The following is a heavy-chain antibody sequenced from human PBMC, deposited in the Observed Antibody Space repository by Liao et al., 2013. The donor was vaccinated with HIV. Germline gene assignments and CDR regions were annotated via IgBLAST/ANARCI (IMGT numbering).Heavy chain of an antibody. Sequence: QVQLQESGPGLVKPSQTLSLTCTVSGGSISSGTHYWSWIRQPAGKGLEWIGRIYTSGSTNYSPSLKSRVTISVDTSKNQFSLKLSSVTAADTAVYYCARDRGDFWTGANAFDIWGQGTMVTVSS. V-gene: IGHV4-61*02. D-gene: IGHD3/OR15-3a*01. CDR3: ARDRGDFWTGANAFDI. CDR2: IYTSGST. J-gene: IGHJ3*02. CDR1: GGSISSGTHY.